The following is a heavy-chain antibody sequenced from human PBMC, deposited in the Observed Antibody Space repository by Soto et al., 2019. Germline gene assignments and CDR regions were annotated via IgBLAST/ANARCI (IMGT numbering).Heavy chain of an antibody. CDR2: ISNSCGNP. D-gene: IGHD6-13*01. Sequence: PGGSLRLYCAPSGFTFSSYCMKWVRHSPGRGLEWVSAISNSCGNPHYPDSVQGRFSISRDNYKNTLHVQMNSLRPEDTALYYCVKDKWYNNTWYLDYWGQGALVTVSS. CDR3: VKDKWYNNTWYLDY. J-gene: IGHJ4*02. V-gene: IGHV3-23*01. CDR1: GFTFSSYC.